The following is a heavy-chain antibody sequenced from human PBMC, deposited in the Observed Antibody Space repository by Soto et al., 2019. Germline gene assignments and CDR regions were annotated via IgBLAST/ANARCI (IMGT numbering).Heavy chain of an antibody. CDR3: ATTYYDSSGYCDY. Sequence: ASVKVSCKASGYTFTSYGISWVRQAPGQGLEWMGGFDPEDGETIYAQKFQGRVTMTEDTSTDTAYMELSSLRSEDTAVYYCATTYYDSSGYCDYWGQGTLVPVSS. J-gene: IGHJ4*02. CDR2: FDPEDGET. CDR1: GYTFTSYG. V-gene: IGHV1-24*01. D-gene: IGHD3-22*01.